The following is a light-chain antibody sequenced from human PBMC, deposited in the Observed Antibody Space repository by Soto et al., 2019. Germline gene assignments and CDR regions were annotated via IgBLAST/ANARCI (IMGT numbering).Light chain of an antibody. Sequence: DIGLTQSPGTLSLSPGERATLSCRASQTINDNFLAWYQQKPGQSPRLLISGASIRAPGIPDRFSGSGSETDFTLTISRLEPEDFAFYYWQQYGNSPGISFGPGTKVDSK. V-gene: IGKV3-20*01. J-gene: IGKJ3*01. CDR3: QQYGNSPGIS. CDR2: GAS. CDR1: QTINDNF.